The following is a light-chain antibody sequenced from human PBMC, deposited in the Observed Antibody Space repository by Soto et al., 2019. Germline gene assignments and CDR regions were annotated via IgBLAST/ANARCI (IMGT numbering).Light chain of an antibody. CDR2: AAS. J-gene: IGKJ4*01. Sequence: DIQMTQSPSSLSASVGDTITISCRASQAIRNDLAWFQQTPGKAPKRLIYAASTLHNGVSSRFSGSASGTEFTLTISSLQPDDFATYYCQQYNSYPLTFGGGTKVDIK. CDR1: QAIRND. V-gene: IGKV1-16*01. CDR3: QQYNSYPLT.